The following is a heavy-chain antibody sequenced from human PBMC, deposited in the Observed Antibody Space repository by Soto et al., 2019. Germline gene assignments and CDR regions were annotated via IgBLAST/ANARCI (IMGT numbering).Heavy chain of an antibody. V-gene: IGHV1-8*01. Sequence: QVQLVQSGAEVKKPGASVKVSCKASGYTFTSYDINWVRQATGQGLEWMGWMNPNSGNTGYAQKXXGXXTMTRNTSISTAYMELSSLRSEDTAVYYCASERSSGWYVDYWGQGTLVTVSS. J-gene: IGHJ4*02. CDR1: GYTFTSYD. D-gene: IGHD6-19*01. CDR2: MNPNSGNT. CDR3: ASERSSGWYVDY.